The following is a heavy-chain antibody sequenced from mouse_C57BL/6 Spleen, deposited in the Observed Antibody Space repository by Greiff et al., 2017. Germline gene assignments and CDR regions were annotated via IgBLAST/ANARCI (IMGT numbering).Heavy chain of an antibody. CDR3: ARPAGSSYVLYAMDY. CDR1: GYAFSSSW. D-gene: IGHD1-1*01. CDR2: IYPGDGDT. Sequence: VQLQQSGPELVKPGASVKISCKASGYAFSSSWMNWVKQRPGKGLEWIGRIYPGDGDTNYNGKFKGKATLTADKSSSTAYMQLSSLTSEDSAVYFCARPAGSSYVLYAMDYWGQGTSVTVSS. V-gene: IGHV1-82*01. J-gene: IGHJ4*01.